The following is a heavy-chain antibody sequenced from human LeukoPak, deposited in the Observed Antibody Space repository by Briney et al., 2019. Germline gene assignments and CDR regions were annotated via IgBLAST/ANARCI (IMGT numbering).Heavy chain of an antibody. CDR2: ISWNSGSI. J-gene: IGHJ6*04. V-gene: IGHV3-48*04. Sequence: GGSLRLSCAASGFTFSSYWMSWVRQAPGKGLEWVSGISWNSGSIGYADSVKGRFTISRDNAKNSLYLQMNSLRAEDTAVYYCAELGITMIGGVWGKGTTVTISS. CDR1: GFTFSSYW. D-gene: IGHD3-10*02. CDR3: AELGITMIGGV.